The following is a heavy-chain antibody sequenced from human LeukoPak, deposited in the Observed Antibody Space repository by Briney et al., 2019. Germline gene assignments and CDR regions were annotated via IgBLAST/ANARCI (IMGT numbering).Heavy chain of an antibody. Sequence: GGSLRLSCAASGFTVSSNYMSWVRQAPGKGLEWVSVIYSGGSTYYADSVKGRFTISRDNSKNTLYLQMNSLRAEDTAVYYCASVPDTKDYYYYMDVGDKGPTVTVS. CDR3: ASVPDTKDYYYYMDV. CDR1: GFTVSSNY. D-gene: IGHD2-15*01. CDR2: IYSGGST. J-gene: IGHJ6*03. V-gene: IGHV3-53*01.